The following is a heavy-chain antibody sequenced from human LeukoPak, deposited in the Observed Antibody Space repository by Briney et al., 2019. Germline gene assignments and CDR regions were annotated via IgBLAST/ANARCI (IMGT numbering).Heavy chain of an antibody. CDR1: GFTFSSYS. CDR2: ISSSSSTI. V-gene: IGHV3-48*04. J-gene: IGHJ3*02. D-gene: IGHD3-22*01. CDR3: AREGPYYDSSGYPHDAFDI. Sequence: GGSLRLSCAASGFTFSSYSMNWVRQAPGKGLEWVSYISSSSSTIYYADSVKGRFTISRVNAKNSLYLQMNSLRAEDTAVYYCAREGPYYDSSGYPHDAFDIWGQGTMVTVSS.